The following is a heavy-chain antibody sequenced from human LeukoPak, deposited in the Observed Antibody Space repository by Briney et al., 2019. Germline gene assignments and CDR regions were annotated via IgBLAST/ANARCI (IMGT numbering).Heavy chain of an antibody. CDR1: GXSFSSSGYY. D-gene: IGHD3-22*01. V-gene: IGHV4-39*01. Sequence: PSETLSLTCTVSGXSFSSSGYYWAWIRQPPEKGREWIRSMYFSGTTYHSPSLKSRVTISGDASKNQFSLKLTSVTAADTAVYYCARQYYYDSGGNYVSYNWFDPWGLGILVTVSS. CDR3: ARQYYYDSGGNYVSYNWFDP. J-gene: IGHJ5*02. CDR2: MYFSGTT.